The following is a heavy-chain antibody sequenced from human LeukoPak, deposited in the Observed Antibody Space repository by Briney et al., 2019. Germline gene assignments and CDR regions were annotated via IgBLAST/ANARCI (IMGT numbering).Heavy chain of an antibody. D-gene: IGHD2-15*01. J-gene: IGHJ4*02. CDR3: ARVLDCSGGSCYSEDY. CDR2: INPNSGGT. CDR1: GYTFTGYY. V-gene: IGHV1-2*02. Sequence: GASVKVSCKASGYTFTGYYMHWVRQAPVQGLEWIGWINPNSGGTNYAQKFQGRVAMTRDTSISTAYMELSRLRSDDTAVYYCARVLDCSGGSCYSEDYWGQGTLVTVSS.